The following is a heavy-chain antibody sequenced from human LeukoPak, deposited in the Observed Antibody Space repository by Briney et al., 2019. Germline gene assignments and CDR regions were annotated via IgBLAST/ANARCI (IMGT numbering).Heavy chain of an antibody. CDR2: ISSSSSTI. J-gene: IGHJ5*02. Sequence: GGSLRLSCAASGFTFSSYSMNWVRQAPGKGLEWVSYISSSSSTIYYADSVKGRFTISRDNAKNSLHLQMNSLRAEDTAVYYCARDLIVATIAGPSWFDPWGQGTLVTVSS. V-gene: IGHV3-48*04. D-gene: IGHD5-12*01. CDR3: ARDLIVATIAGPSWFDP. CDR1: GFTFSSYS.